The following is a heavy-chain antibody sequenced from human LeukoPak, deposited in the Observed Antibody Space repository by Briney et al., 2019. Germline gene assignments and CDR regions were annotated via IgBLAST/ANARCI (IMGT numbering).Heavy chain of an antibody. D-gene: IGHD2-2*01. J-gene: IGHJ4*02. CDR1: GGSISSHY. CDR3: ARLLYCSSTSCPPHFDY. Sequence: SETLSLTCTVSGGSISSHYGSWIRQPPGKGLEWIGYIYYSGSTNYNPSLKSRVTISVDTSKNQFSLKLSSVTAADTAVYYCARLLYCSSTSCPPHFDYWGQGTLVTVSS. V-gene: IGHV4-59*11. CDR2: IYYSGST.